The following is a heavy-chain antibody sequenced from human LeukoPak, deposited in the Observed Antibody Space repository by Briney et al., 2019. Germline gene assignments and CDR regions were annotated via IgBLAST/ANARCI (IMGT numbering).Heavy chain of an antibody. CDR1: GYTFNSYG. CDR3: ARTVSRGIVLIYFDY. D-gene: IGHD1-26*01. CDR2: ISAYNGNT. J-gene: IGHJ4*02. Sequence: ASVTVSCKASGYTFNSYGISWVRQAPGQGLEWMGWISAYNGNTNYAQQLQGRVTMTTDTSTSTAYMELRSLRSDDTAVYYCARTVSRGIVLIYFDYWGQGSLVTVSS. V-gene: IGHV1-18*01.